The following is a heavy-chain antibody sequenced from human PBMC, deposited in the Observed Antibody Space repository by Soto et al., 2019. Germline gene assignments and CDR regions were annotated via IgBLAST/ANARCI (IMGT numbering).Heavy chain of an antibody. J-gene: IGHJ5*02. V-gene: IGHV3-7*01. CDR3: ARQTYDYGDRNWFDP. Sequence: PGGSLRLSCAASGFTFSSYWMSWVRQAPGKGLEWVANIKQDGSEKYYVDSVKGRFTISRGNAKNSLYLQMNSLRAEDTAVYYCARQTYDYGDRNWFDPWGQGTLVTVSS. CDR2: IKQDGSEK. CDR1: GFTFSSYW. D-gene: IGHD4-17*01.